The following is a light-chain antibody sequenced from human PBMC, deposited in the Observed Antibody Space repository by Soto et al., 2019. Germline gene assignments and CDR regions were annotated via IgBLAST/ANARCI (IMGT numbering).Light chain of an antibody. CDR1: SSDVGGYNS. CDR2: EVT. Sequence: QSVLTQPPSASGSPGQSVAISCTGASSDVGGYNSVSWYQQHPGKAPKLIIYEVTKRPSGVPDRFSGSKSGNTASLTVSGLQDEDEGDYYCSSYAGSNIVVFGGGTKVTVL. V-gene: IGLV2-8*01. CDR3: SSYAGSNIVV. J-gene: IGLJ2*01.